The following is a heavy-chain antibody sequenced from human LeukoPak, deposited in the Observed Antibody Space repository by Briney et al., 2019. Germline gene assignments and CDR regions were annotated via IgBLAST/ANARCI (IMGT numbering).Heavy chain of an antibody. D-gene: IGHD2-2*02. V-gene: IGHV1-8*03. CDR3: ARFLRYCSSTSCYRRYYYMDV. J-gene: IGHJ6*03. Sequence: ASVNVSCKASGYTFTSYDINWVRQATGQGLEWMGWMNPNSGNTGYAQKFQGRVTITRNTSINTAYMELSSLISEDTAVYYCARFLRYCSSTSCYRRYYYMDVWGKGTTVTVSS. CDR1: GYTFTSYD. CDR2: MNPNSGNT.